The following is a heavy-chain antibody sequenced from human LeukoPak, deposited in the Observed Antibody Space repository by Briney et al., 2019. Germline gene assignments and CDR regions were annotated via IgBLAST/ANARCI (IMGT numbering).Heavy chain of an antibody. V-gene: IGHV3-48*02. J-gene: IGHJ4*02. CDR1: GFTFSSYS. CDR2: ISSSSSSSTI. CDR3: ARDLVRGVSTFDY. D-gene: IGHD3-10*01. Sequence: PGGSLRLSCAASGFTFSSYSMNRVRQAPGKGLEWVSYISSSSSSSTIYYADSVKGRFTISRDNAKNSLYLQMNSLRDEDTAVYYCARDLVRGVSTFDYWGQGTLVTVSS.